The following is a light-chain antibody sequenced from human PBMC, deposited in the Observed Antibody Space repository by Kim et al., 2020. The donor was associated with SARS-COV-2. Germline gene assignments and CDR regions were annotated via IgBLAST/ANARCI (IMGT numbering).Light chain of an antibody. V-gene: IGKV1-5*03. Sequence: AASVGARVTITCRASQSISSWLAWYQQKPGKAPNLLISKASSLENGVPSRFSGSGSGTEFTLTISNLQPDDFATYYCQQYNTYWTFGQGTKVDIK. CDR2: KAS. CDR3: QQYNTYWT. CDR1: QSISSW. J-gene: IGKJ1*01.